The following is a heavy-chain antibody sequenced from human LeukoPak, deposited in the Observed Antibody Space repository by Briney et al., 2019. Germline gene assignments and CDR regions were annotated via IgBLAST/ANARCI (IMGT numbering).Heavy chain of an antibody. CDR3: ARVDITMVRGVMEDWFDP. J-gene: IGHJ5*02. CDR1: GGSISSSNW. D-gene: IGHD3-10*01. V-gene: IGHV4-4*02. CDR2: IYHSGST. Sequence: SETLSLTCAVSGGSISSSNWWSWVRQPPGKGLEWIGEIYHSGSTNYNPSLKSRVTISVDKSKNQFSLKLSSVTAADTAVYYCARVDITMVRGVMEDWFDPGGQGTLVTVSS.